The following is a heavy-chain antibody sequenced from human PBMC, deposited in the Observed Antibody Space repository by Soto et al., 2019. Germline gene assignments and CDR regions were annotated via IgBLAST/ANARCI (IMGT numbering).Heavy chain of an antibody. V-gene: IGHV3-33*01. J-gene: IGHJ4*02. CDR1: GFIFSNSA. D-gene: IGHD5-12*01. CDR2: IWYDGNQR. CDR3: VRDRRGYDFWVTTYYLDF. Sequence: PGGSLRLSCAASGFIFSNSAMHWVRQAPGKGLEWLAVIWYDGNQRYHADSVKGRFTISRDNSKNTLYLEMNSLRAEDTAVYYCVRDRRGYDFWVTTYYLDFWGQGTLVTVSS.